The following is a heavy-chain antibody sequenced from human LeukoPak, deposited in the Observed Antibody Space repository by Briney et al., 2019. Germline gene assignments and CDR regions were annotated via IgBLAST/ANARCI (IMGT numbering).Heavy chain of an antibody. CDR1: GGSFSGYY. D-gene: IGHD3-3*01. J-gene: IGHJ6*02. CDR2: INHSGST. CDR3: ARKTIFGVVIRNYYGMDV. V-gene: IGHV4-34*01. Sequence: SGTLSLTCAVYGGSFSGYYWSWIRQPPGKGLEWIGEINHSGSTNYNPSLKSRVTISVDTSKNRFSLKLSSVTAADTAVYYCARKTIFGVVIRNYYGMDVWGQGTTVTVSS.